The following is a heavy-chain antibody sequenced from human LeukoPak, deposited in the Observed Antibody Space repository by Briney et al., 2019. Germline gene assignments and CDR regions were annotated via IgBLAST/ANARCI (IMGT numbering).Heavy chain of an antibody. V-gene: IGHV5-51*01. D-gene: IGHD5/OR15-5a*01. CDR1: GYSFTCYW. CDR2: IYPGASDT. J-gene: IGHJ4*02. Sequence: GASLKICSEGSGYSFTCYWIGWVRQIPGKGLEWMGIIYPGASDTRYSPSFQGQVTISADKSISTAYLQWSSLEASDTAMYYCALRPRRKFWFDYWGQGTLVTVSS. CDR3: ALRPRRKFWFDY.